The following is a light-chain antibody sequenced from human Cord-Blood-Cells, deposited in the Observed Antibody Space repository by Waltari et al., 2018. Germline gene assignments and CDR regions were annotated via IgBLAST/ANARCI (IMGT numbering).Light chain of an antibody. CDR2: AAS. J-gene: IGKJ4*01. CDR1: QSISSY. CDR3: LQSYSTPLT. Sequence: DIQMTQSPSYLSASVGDRVTIPCRASQSISSYLNWYQQKPGKAPKLLIYAASSLQSGVPARFSGSGSGTDFTLTISSLQPEDFATYYCLQSYSTPLTFGGGTKVEIK. V-gene: IGKV1-39*01.